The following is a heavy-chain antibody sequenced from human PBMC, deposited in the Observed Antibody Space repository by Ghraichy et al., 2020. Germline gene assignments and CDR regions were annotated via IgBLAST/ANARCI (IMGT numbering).Heavy chain of an antibody. D-gene: IGHD6-13*01. CDR3: ARDSQLVLMTYFDY. Sequence: ESLNISCAASGFTFSSYWMSWVRQAPGKGLEWVANIKQDGSEKYYVDSVKGRFTISRDNAKNSLYLQMNSLRAEDTAVYYCARDSQLVLMTYFDYWGQGTLVTVSS. J-gene: IGHJ4*02. CDR1: GFTFSSYW. CDR2: IKQDGSEK. V-gene: IGHV3-7*01.